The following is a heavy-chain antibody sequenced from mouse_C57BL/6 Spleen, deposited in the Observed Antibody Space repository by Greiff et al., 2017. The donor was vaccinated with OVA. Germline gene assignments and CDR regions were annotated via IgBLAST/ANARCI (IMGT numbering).Heavy chain of an antibody. Sequence: QVQLQQPGAELVRPGSSVKLSCKASGYTFTSYWMDWVKQRPGQGLEWIGNIYPSDSETHYNQKFKDKATLTVDKSSSTAYMQLSSLTSEDSAVYYCARDGSSWDYFDDWGQGTTLTVSS. V-gene: IGHV1-61*01. CDR2: IYPSDSET. CDR1: GYTFTSYW. CDR3: ARDGSSWDYFDD. J-gene: IGHJ2*01. D-gene: IGHD1-1*01.